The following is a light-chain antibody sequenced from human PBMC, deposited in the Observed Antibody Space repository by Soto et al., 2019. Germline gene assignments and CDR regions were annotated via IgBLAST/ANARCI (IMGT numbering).Light chain of an antibody. J-gene: IGLJ3*02. CDR3: TSYTSTSKFRV. CDR1: SSDVGGYNY. Sequence: QSVLTQPASVSGSPGQSITISCTGTSSDVGGYNYVSWYQQHPGKAPKLIIYGVSNRPSGVSNRFSGSKSGNTASLTISRLQVEDEADYYCTSYTSTSKFRVFGGGTKVTVL. CDR2: GVS. V-gene: IGLV2-14*01.